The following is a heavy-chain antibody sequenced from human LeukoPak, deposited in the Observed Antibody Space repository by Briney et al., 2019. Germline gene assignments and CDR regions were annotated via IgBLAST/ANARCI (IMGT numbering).Heavy chain of an antibody. V-gene: IGHV4-34*01. Sequence: SETLSLTCAVYGGSFSGYYWSWIRQPPGKGLEWIGEINHSGSTNYNPSLQSRVTISADTSKNQFSLNLRSVIAADTAVYYCARGLRLGYCSGGSCYYWFDPWGQGTRVTVSS. CDR2: INHSGST. CDR1: GGSFSGYY. CDR3: ARGLRLGYCSGGSCYYWFDP. D-gene: IGHD2-15*01. J-gene: IGHJ5*02.